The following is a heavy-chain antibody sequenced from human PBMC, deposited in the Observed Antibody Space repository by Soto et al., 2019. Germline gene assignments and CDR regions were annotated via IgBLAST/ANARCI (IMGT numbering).Heavy chain of an antibody. CDR3: KGAYYDVSGYSLDP. V-gene: IGHV5-51*01. D-gene: IGHD3-22*01. Sequence: HGESLKISCKGSGYSFTSYWIGWVRQMPGKGLEWMGIIYPGDSDTRYSPSFQGQVTISADKSISTAYLQWSSLKASDTAVYYCKGAYYDVSGYSLDPWGQGTSVTVSS. CDR1: GYSFTSYW. J-gene: IGHJ5*02. CDR2: IYPGDSDT.